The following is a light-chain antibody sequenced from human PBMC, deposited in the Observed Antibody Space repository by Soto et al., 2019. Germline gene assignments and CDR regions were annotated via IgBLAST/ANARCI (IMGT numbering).Light chain of an antibody. CDR1: QSVTSNY. Sequence: EIVMTQSSATLSMSPRERDTLSCVPSQSVTSNYLAWYQQKPGQAPRLLIYGVSSRATGVPDRFSGSGSGTDFTLTISRLEPEDFAVYYCQKYNGWPLKFGQGTKVDIK. CDR3: QKYNGWPLK. J-gene: IGKJ1*01. V-gene: IGKV3-20*01. CDR2: GVS.